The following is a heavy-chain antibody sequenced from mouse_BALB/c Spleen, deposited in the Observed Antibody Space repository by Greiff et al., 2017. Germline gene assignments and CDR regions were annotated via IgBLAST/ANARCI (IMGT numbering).Heavy chain of an antibody. CDR2: ISYSGST. CDR1: GDSITSGY. J-gene: IGHJ1*01. Sequence: EVKVEESGPSLVKPSQTLSLTCSVTGDSITSGYWNWIRKFPGNKLEYMGYISYSGSTYYNPSLKSRISITRDTSKNQYYLQLNSVTTEDTATYYCADGDYDYWYFDVWGAGTTVTVSS. CDR3: ADGDYDYWYFDV. D-gene: IGHD1-1*01. V-gene: IGHV3-8*02.